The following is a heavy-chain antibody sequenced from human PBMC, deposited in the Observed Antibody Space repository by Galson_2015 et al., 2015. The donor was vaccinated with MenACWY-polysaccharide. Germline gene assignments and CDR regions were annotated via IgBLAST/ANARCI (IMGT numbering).Heavy chain of an antibody. CDR2: VSGSGSST. D-gene: IGHD6-19*01. J-gene: IGHJ4*02. CDR3: AKVAVAGPMSFFDY. Sequence: SLRLSCAASGFTFSSYAMSWVRPAPGRGLEWVSTVSGSGSSTYYADSVKGRFTISRDNSKNTLYLQMGSLRAEDTAVYYCAKVAVAGPMSFFDYWGQGTLVTVSS. CDR1: GFTFSSYA. V-gene: IGHV3-23*01.